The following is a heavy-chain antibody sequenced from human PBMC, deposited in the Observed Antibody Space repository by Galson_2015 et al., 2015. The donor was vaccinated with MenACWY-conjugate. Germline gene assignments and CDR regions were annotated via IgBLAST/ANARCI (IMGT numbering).Heavy chain of an antibody. J-gene: IGHJ2*01. V-gene: IGHV3-30*04. D-gene: IGHD2-8*01. Sequence: SLRLSCAASGFTFSTYAMHWVRQAPGKGLEWVAVISYDGSNKYYADSVKGRFTISRDNSKNTLYRQMNSLRAEDTAVYYSARGFFDYLDPGCIGDLFFELWGRATLFTVSS. CDR1: GFTFSTYA. CDR3: ARGFFDYLDPGCIGDLFFEL. CDR2: ISYDGSNK.